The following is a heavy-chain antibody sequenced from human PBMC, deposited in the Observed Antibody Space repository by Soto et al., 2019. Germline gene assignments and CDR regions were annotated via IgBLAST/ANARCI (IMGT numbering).Heavy chain of an antibody. D-gene: IGHD5-18*01. CDR3: ARAVGYYSYAPPWRYYYGMDV. J-gene: IGHJ6*02. CDR1: GGTFSSDA. V-gene: IGHV1-69*13. CDR2: IIPIFGTA. Sequence: AASVKVSCKASGGTFSSDAISWVRQAPGQGLEWMGGIIPIFGTANYAQKFQGRVTITADESTSTAYMELSSLRSEDTAVYYCARAVGYYSYAPPWRYYYGMDVWGQGTTVTVSS.